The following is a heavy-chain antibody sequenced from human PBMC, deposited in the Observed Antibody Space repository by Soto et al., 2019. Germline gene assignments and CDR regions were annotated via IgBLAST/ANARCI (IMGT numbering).Heavy chain of an antibody. J-gene: IGHJ4*02. Sequence: KPSETLSLTCTLSGGSISSGTYYWGWIRQPTGKGLEWIGSIYYSDASTYYNPSFESRVTISLATSKNQFSLKLSSVTAADTAVYYCARGPPMIVLMVFAIRWNGYFDYWGQGTLVTVSS. D-gene: IGHD2-8*01. V-gene: IGHV4-39*01. CDR3: ARGPPMIVLMVFAIRWNGYFDY. CDR2: IYYSDAST. CDR1: GGSISSGTYY.